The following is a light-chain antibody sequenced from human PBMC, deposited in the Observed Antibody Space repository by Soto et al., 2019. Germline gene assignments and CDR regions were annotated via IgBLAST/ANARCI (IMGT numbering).Light chain of an antibody. V-gene: IGLV2-14*01. Sequence: SALTQPASVSGSPGQSITISCTGTRSDVGGYNYVSWYQQHQGKAPKLMIYDVSNRPSGVSNRFSGSKSGNKASLTISGLQAEDEADDYCSSYTRSSTLVVFGGGTKVTVL. CDR1: RSDVGGYNY. CDR3: SSYTRSSTLVV. CDR2: DVS. J-gene: IGLJ2*01.